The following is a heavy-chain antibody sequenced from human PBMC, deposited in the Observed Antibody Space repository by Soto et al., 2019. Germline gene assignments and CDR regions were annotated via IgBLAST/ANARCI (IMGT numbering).Heavy chain of an antibody. CDR1: GFTFSSYA. CDR2: IIGSGGST. J-gene: IGHJ3*01. Sequence: GGSLRLSCAASGFTFSSYAMSWVRQAPGKGLEWVSAIIGSGGSTYYADSVKGRFTISRDNSKNTLYLQMNSLRAEDTAVYYCAKNKVRLPEAFDFWGQGTLVTVSS. D-gene: IGHD2-15*01. V-gene: IGHV3-23*01. CDR3: AKNKVRLPEAFDF.